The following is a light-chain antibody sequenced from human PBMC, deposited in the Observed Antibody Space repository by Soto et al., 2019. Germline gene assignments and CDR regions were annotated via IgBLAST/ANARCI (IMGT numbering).Light chain of an antibody. CDR2: KVS. CDR3: MQGTHWPWT. V-gene: IGKV2-30*01. CDR1: QSLVYRDGNTY. J-gene: IGKJ1*01. Sequence: DVVMTQSPLSLPVTLGQPASISCRSSQSLVYRDGNTYLNWFQQRPGQSPRRLIYKVSNRDSGVPDRFSASGSGTDFTLKISRVEAEDFGVYYCMQGTHWPWTFGQGTKVEIK.